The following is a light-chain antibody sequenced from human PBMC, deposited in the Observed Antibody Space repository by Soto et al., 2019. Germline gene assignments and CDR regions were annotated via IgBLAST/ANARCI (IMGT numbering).Light chain of an antibody. CDR3: QQYNSYRA. J-gene: IGKJ1*01. CDR2: KAS. V-gene: IGKV1-5*03. CDR1: QSISNW. Sequence: DIQMTQSPSTLSASVGDRVIITCRASQSISNWLAWHQQKPGKAPKLLIQKASSLESGVPSRFSGSGSGTEFTLTISSLQPDDFATYYCQQYNSYRAFGQGTKVEV.